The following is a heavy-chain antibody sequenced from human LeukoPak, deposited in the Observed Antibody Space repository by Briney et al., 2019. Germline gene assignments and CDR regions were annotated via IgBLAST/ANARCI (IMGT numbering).Heavy chain of an antibody. CDR3: ARRYYASGSSYPLDY. CDR2: ISGYNGDT. D-gene: IGHD3-10*01. CDR1: GYTFTNYG. Sequence: ASVKVSCKASGYTFTNYGIRWVRQAPGQGLEGMEWISGYNGDTNYAQKLQGRVTMTPDTSTSTAYMELRSLRSDDTAVYYCARRYYASGSSYPLDYWGQGTLLTVSS. V-gene: IGHV1-18*01. J-gene: IGHJ4*02.